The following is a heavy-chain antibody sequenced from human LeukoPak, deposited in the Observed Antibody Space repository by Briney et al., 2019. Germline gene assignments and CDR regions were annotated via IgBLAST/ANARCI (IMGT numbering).Heavy chain of an antibody. CDR2: ISSSSSYI. J-gene: IGHJ4*02. Sequence: GGSLRLSCAASGFTFSSYSMNWVRQAPGKGLEWVSSISSSSSYIYYADSVKGRFTISRDNAKNSLDLQMNSLRAEDTAVYYCARDGIAAAGTNYWGQGTLVTVSS. V-gene: IGHV3-21*01. CDR3: ARDGIAAAGTNY. CDR1: GFTFSSYS. D-gene: IGHD6-13*01.